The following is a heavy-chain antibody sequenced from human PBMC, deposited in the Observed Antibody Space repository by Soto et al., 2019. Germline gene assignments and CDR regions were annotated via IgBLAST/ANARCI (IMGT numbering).Heavy chain of an antibody. CDR1: GYSFTSYW. Sequence: PGESLKISCKGSGYSFTSYWIGWVRQMPGKGLEWMGIIYPGDSDTRYSPSFQGQVTISADKSISTAYLQWSSLKASGTAMYYCARDGSSELYGMDVWGQGTTVTVSS. V-gene: IGHV5-51*01. J-gene: IGHJ6*02. CDR2: IYPGDSDT. CDR3: ARDGSSELYGMDV. D-gene: IGHD1-26*01.